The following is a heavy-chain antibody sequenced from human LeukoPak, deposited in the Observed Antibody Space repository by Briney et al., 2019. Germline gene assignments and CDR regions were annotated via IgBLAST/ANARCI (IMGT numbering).Heavy chain of an antibody. CDR2: IYHSGST. J-gene: IGHJ4*02. D-gene: IGHD3-16*01. Sequence: SETLSLTCTVSGGSISSHYWSWIRQPPGKGLEWIGYIYHSGSTNYNPSLKSRVTISVDTSKNQFSLKLSSVTAADTAVYYCARVALGGLIDYWGQGTLVTVSS. V-gene: IGHV4-59*11. CDR3: ARVALGGLIDY. CDR1: GGSISSHY.